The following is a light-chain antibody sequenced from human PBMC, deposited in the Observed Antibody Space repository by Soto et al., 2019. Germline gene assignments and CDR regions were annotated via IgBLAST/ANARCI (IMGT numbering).Light chain of an antibody. CDR1: SSDVGGYDY. V-gene: IGLV2-14*01. Sequence: QSALTQPASVSGPPGQSITISCSGSSSDVGGYDYVSWYQQHPGKAPKLIIYEVSNRPSGVSNRVSGSKSGNTASLTISGLQAEDEADYYCLSYPSTHTRVFGGGTKVTVL. CDR2: EVS. CDR3: LSYPSTHTRV. J-gene: IGLJ3*02.